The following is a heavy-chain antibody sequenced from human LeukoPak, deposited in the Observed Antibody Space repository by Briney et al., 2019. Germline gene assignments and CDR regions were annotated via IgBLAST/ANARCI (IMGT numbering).Heavy chain of an antibody. Sequence: GGSLRLSCAASGFTFNNYAMNWVRQGPGKGLEWVSGISGSGGGTYYADSVKGRFTISRDNSKNTLYLQMNSLRAEDTAVYYCATLQGYCSGGSCYSGDYWGQGTLVTVSS. V-gene: IGHV3-23*01. CDR2: ISGSGGGT. D-gene: IGHD2-15*01. CDR3: ATLQGYCSGGSCYSGDY. CDR1: GFTFNNYA. J-gene: IGHJ4*02.